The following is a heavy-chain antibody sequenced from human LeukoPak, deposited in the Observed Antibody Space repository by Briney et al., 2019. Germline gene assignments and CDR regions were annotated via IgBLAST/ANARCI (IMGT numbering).Heavy chain of an antibody. CDR3: ARGAQQQLVNPYFDY. CDR1: GGTFSSYA. V-gene: IGHV1-69*05. CDR2: IIPIFGTA. J-gene: IGHJ4*02. D-gene: IGHD6-13*01. Sequence: SVKVSCKASGGTFSSYAISWVRQAPGQGLEWMGGIIPIFGTANYAQKFQGRVTITTDESTSTAYMELSSLRSEDTAVHYCARGAQQQLVNPYFDYWGQGTLVTVSS.